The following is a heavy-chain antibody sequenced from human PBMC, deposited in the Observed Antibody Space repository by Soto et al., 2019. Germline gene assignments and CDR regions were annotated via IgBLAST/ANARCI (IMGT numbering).Heavy chain of an antibody. Sequence: PXGSLGLSCVASGFTFISSFMGWIRQAPGKGLEWVANINQGGGVTYYVDSVEGRFTISRDNTKDSLYLQMNSLRGEDTAIYYCARYYRGSGRYFFDYWGQGTLVTVSS. J-gene: IGHJ4*02. D-gene: IGHD6-19*01. CDR1: GFTFISSF. CDR2: INQGGGVT. CDR3: ARYYRGSGRYFFDY. V-gene: IGHV3-7*03.